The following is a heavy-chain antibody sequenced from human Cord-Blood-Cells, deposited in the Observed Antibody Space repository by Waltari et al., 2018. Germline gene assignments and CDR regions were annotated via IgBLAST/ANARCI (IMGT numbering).Heavy chain of an antibody. CDR1: GYTFTSYG. Sequence: QVQLVQSGAEVKKPGASVKVSCKASGYTFTSYGINWVRQATGQGLEWMGWMNPNSGNTGYAQKFQGRVTITRNTPISTAYMELSSLRSEDTAVYYCARGGYYYGSGSYRPFDYWGQGTLVTVSA. D-gene: IGHD3-10*01. CDR3: ARGGYYYGSGSYRPFDY. CDR2: MNPNSGNT. V-gene: IGHV1-8*03. J-gene: IGHJ4*02.